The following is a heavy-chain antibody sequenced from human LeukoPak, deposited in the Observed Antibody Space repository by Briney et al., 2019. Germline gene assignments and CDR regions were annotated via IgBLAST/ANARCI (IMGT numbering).Heavy chain of an antibody. D-gene: IGHD4-23*01. CDR3: ARGRLGTVAGDLDY. Sequence: SVKVSCKASGGTFSSYAISWVRQAPGQGLEWMGGIIAIFGTANYAQKFQGRVTITADESTSTAYMELSSLRSEDTAVYYCARGRLGTVAGDLDYWGQGTLVTVSS. V-gene: IGHV1-69*01. CDR2: IIAIFGTA. J-gene: IGHJ4*02. CDR1: GGTFSSYA.